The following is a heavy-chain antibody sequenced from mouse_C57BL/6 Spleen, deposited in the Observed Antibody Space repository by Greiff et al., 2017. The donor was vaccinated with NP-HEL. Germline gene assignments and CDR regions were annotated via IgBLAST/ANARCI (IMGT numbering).Heavy chain of an antibody. J-gene: IGHJ4*01. CDR2: ISSGGDYI. CDR3: TRDELRHAMDY. CDR1: GFTFSSYA. Sequence: EVKLMESGEGLVKPGGSLKLSCAASGFTFSSYAMSWVRQTPEKRLEWVAYISSGGDYIYYADTVKGRFTSSRDHARNTLYLQMSSLKSEDTAMYYCTRDELRHAMDYWGQGTSVTVSS. V-gene: IGHV5-9-1*02. D-gene: IGHD1-2*01.